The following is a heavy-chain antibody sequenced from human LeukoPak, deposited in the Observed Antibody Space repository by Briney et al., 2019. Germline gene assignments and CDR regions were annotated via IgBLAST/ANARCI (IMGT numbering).Heavy chain of an antibody. CDR2: IKSKTDGGTT. J-gene: IGHJ4*02. D-gene: IGHD1-26*01. V-gene: IGHV3-15*01. CDR3: TTEMRWELLFDD. CDR1: GFTFSDAW. Sequence: GGSLRLSCAASGFTFSDAWMSCVRQTPGKGLEWVDRIKSKTDGGTTDYAAPVKGRFSISRDDSENTLYLQMDSLKTEDTGVYYCTTEMRWELLFDDWGQGTLVTVSS.